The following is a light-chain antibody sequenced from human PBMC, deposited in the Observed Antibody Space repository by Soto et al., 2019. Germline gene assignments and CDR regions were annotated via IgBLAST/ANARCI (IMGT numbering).Light chain of an antibody. J-gene: IGLJ2*01. CDR1: SGSIASNY. CDR2: EDN. V-gene: IGLV6-57*04. CDR3: QSYDSSNQKV. Sequence: NFMLTQPHSVSESPGKTVTISCTRSSGSIASNYVQWYQQRPGSAPTTVIYEDNQRPSGVPDRFSGSIDSSSNSASLTISGLKTEDVADYYCQSYDSSNQKVFGGGPTLTVL.